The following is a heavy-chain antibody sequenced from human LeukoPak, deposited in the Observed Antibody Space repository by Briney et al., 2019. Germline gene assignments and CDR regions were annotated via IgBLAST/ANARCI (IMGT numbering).Heavy chain of an antibody. CDR3: ARVNGVVPAAIFVSWSDP. V-gene: IGHV4-59*01. D-gene: IGHD2-2*01. CDR2: IYYSGST. J-gene: IGHJ5*02. CDR1: GGSISSYY. Sequence: SETLSLTCTVSGGSISSYYWSWIRQPPGKGLEWIGYIYYSGSTNYNPSLKSRVTISVDTSKNQFSLKLSSVTAADTAVYYCARVNGVVPAAIFVSWSDPWGQGTLVTVSS.